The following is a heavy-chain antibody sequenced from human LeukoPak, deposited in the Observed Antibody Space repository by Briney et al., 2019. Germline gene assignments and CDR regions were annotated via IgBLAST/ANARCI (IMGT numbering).Heavy chain of an antibody. CDR2: INPSGGST. V-gene: IGHV1-46*01. CDR3: ARDAYCSSTSCALGVTHRWSFDY. D-gene: IGHD2-2*01. CDR1: GYTFTSYA. J-gene: IGHJ4*02. Sequence: ASVKVSCKASGYTFTSYAMNWVRQAPGQGLEWMGIINPSGGSTSYAQKFQGRVTMTRDTSTSTVYMELSSLRSEDTAVYYCARDAYCSSTSCALGVTHRWSFDYWGQGTLVTVSS.